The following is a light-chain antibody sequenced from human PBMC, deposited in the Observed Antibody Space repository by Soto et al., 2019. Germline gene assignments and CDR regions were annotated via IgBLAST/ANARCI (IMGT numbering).Light chain of an antibody. J-gene: IGLJ2*01. V-gene: IGLV1-40*01. Sequence: QSVLTQPPSVSGAPGQRGTISCTGSSSNIGAGYDVHWYQQLPGTAPKLLIYGNSNRPSGVPDRLSGSKSGTSASLAITGLEDEDEAHYYCQSFDSSLRGVVFGGGTKLTVL. CDR2: GNS. CDR1: SSNIGAGYD. CDR3: QSFDSSLRGVV.